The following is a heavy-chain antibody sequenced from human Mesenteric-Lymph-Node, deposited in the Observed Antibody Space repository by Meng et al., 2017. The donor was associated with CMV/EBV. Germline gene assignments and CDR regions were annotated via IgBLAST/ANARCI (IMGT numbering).Heavy chain of an antibody. Sequence: SGCDCSGRRQPREKVVGLIRKTYDREKTYYEPSIKSRVTISVDTSNNLLSLRLSSVTAADTAVYYCVRGMDWRSTNCYGAWFDPWGQGTLVTVSS. J-gene: IGHJ5*02. CDR1: SGCD. CDR3: VRGMDWRSTNCYGAWFDP. V-gene: IGHV4-34*01. CDR2: TYDREKT. D-gene: IGHD2-2*01.